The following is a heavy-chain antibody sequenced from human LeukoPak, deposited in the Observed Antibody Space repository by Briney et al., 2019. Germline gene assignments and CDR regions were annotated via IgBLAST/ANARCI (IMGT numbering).Heavy chain of an antibody. J-gene: IGHJ4*02. V-gene: IGHV4-61*02. D-gene: IGHD5-12*01. CDR2: IYTSGST. CDR3: TRDSSWYDWFYDY. CDR1: GGSISGGSYY. Sequence: PSETLSLTCTVSGGSISGGSYYCSWIRQPAGKGLEWIGRIYTSGSTDYNPSLKSRVTLSVDTSKNQFSLRLSSVTAADTAVYYCTRDSSWYDWFYDYWGQGTLVTVSS.